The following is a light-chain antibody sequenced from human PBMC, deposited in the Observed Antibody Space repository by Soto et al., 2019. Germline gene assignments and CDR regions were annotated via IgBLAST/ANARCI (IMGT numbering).Light chain of an antibody. CDR1: SSDVGGYNY. Sequence: QSALTQPPSASGSPGQSVAISCTGISSDVGGYNYVSWYQQHPGKAPKLMIYEVNKRPSGVPDRLSGSKSGNTASLTVSGLQAEDEADYYCSSYAGSSNVFGTGTKVTVL. J-gene: IGLJ1*01. CDR2: EVN. V-gene: IGLV2-8*01. CDR3: SSYAGSSNV.